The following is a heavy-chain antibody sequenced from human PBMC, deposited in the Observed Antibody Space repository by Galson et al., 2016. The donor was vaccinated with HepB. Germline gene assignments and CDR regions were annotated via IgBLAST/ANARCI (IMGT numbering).Heavy chain of an antibody. CDR2: ISSSGDGI. V-gene: IGHV3-48*04. Sequence: SLRLSCEASGFTFRSYSINWVRQAPGKGLECVSYISSSGDGIYYADSVKGRFIISRDNAKNSVSLQMNSLRAEDTAVYYCARGSSSSFHGGLVDSWGQGTLVTVSS. CDR3: ARGSSSSFHGGLVDS. D-gene: IGHD3-22*01. J-gene: IGHJ5*01. CDR1: GFTFRSYS.